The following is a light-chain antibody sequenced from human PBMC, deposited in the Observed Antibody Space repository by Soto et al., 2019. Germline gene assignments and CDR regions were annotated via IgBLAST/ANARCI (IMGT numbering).Light chain of an antibody. Sequence: QSALTQPASVSGSPSQSITISCTGTSSDVGNYKYFSWYQQHPGKAPNLMIYEVSNRPSGVSNRLSGSKSGNTASLTISGLQAEDETDYYCFSYTSSGTYVFGAGTKVTVL. CDR2: EVS. CDR3: FSYTSSGTYV. CDR1: SSDVGNYKY. J-gene: IGLJ1*01. V-gene: IGLV2-14*01.